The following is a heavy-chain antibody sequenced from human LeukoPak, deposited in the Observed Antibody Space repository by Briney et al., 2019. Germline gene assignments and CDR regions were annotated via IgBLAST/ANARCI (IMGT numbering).Heavy chain of an antibody. V-gene: IGHV1-18*03. J-gene: IGHJ6*02. Sequence: ASVKVSCKASGYTFTSYGISWVRQAPGQGLEWMGWISAYNGNTNYAQKLQGRVTMTTDTSTSTAYMELRSLRSDDMAVYYCARDPAYCSSTSCYFFMAPYYYYGMDVWGQGTTVTVSS. CDR2: ISAYNGNT. CDR1: GYTFTSYG. D-gene: IGHD2-2*01. CDR3: ARDPAYCSSTSCYFFMAPYYYYGMDV.